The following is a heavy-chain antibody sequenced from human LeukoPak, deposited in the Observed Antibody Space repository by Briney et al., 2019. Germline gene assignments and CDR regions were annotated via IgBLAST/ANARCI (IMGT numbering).Heavy chain of an antibody. V-gene: IGHV4-34*01. D-gene: IGHD6-13*01. CDR1: GXSFSGYX. J-gene: IGHJ6*03. CDR2: XXHSGST. Sequence: EXXSXXXXVXGXSFSGYXXXWVRQXPGXXXEXXGEXXHSGSTNYNPSLKSRVTISVDTSKNHFSLKLSSVTAADTAVYYCARDGYSSSWNYYYYMDVWGKGTTVTVSS. CDR3: ARDGYSSSWNYYYYMDV.